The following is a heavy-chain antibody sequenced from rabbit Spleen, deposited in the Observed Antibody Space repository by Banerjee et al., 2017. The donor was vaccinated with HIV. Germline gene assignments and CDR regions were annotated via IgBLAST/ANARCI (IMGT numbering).Heavy chain of an antibody. D-gene: IGHD1-1*01. V-gene: IGHV1S45*01. Sequence: QEQLEESGGDLVKPEGSLTLTCTASGFSFSSSYYMCWVRQAPGKGLEWIACIGAGSGGSTYCASWAKGRFTISKTSSTTVDLKMTSLTGADTATYFCARVISGSNNWGLWGQGTLVTVS. CDR1: GFSFSSSYY. CDR3: ARVISGSNNWGL. CDR2: IGAGSGGST. J-gene: IGHJ3*01.